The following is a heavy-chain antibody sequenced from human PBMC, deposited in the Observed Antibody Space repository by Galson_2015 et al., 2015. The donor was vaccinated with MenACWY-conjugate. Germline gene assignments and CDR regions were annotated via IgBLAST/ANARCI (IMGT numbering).Heavy chain of an antibody. Sequence: SETLSLTCTVSGGSISSYYWSWIRQPPGKGLEWIGYIYYSGSTNYNPSLKSRVTISVDTSKNQFSLKLSSVTAADTAVYYCARVTGDTTWIQLWLHSPNYDSSGLAEDTSAFDIWGQGTMVTVSS. CDR2: IYYSGST. J-gene: IGHJ3*02. V-gene: IGHV4-59*01. CDR1: GGSISSYY. D-gene: IGHD5-18*01. CDR3: ARVTGDTTWIQLWLHSPNYDSSGLAEDTSAFDI.